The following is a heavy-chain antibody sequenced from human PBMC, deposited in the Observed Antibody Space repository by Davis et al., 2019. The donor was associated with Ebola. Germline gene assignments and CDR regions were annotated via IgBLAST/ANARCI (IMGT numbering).Heavy chain of an antibody. CDR3: ARDAADDYGVNFDY. J-gene: IGHJ4*02. V-gene: IGHV4-59*01. Sequence: PSETLSLTCIVSDDSFSDYYWDWIRQPPGKGLEWIGHIYFSGAAKYNPSLRSRATISVDTSKNQFYLKLNSVTAADTAVYYCARDAADDYGVNFDYWGQGNLVTVSS. CDR2: IYFSGAA. CDR1: DDSFSDYY. D-gene: IGHD4-17*01.